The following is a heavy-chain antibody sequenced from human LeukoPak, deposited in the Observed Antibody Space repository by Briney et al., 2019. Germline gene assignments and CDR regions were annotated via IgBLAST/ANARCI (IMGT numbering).Heavy chain of an antibody. CDR3: ARDGWLGLLDP. J-gene: IGHJ5*02. Sequence: SETLSLTCTVSGYSINSGYTWGWIRQPPGKGLEWIGNIYHSGGTYYNPSLTSRVTISVDTSKNQFSLKLTSVTAADTAVYYCARDGWLGLLDPWGQGTLVTVSS. V-gene: IGHV4-38-2*02. CDR2: IYHSGGT. D-gene: IGHD3-10*01. CDR1: GYSINSGYT.